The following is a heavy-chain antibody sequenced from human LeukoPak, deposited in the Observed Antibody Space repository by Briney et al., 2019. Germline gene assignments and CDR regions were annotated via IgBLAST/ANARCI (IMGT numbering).Heavy chain of an antibody. Sequence: SETLSITCTVSGGSISSYYWSWVRQPPGKGLEWIGFVYYTGSTNYSPSLKSRVTISVDTSKNQFSLKLSSVTAADTAVYYCARQRGWGFGSCLDYWGQGTLVTVSS. D-gene: IGHD7-27*01. J-gene: IGHJ4*02. CDR2: VYYTGST. CDR1: GGSISSYY. CDR3: ARQRGWGFGSCLDY. V-gene: IGHV4-59*08.